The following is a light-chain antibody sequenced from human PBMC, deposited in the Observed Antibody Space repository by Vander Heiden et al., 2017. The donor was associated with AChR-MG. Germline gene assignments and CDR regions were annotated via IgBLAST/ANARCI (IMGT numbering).Light chain of an antibody. CDR1: QSVNSRS. CDR2: GAS. Sequence: ELVLPQSPGTLSLSPGERATLSCRASQSVNSRSIAWYQQRPGQAPRLLIYGASTRATGIPDRFSGSGSGADFTLTISRLQPEDFAVFYCQQYGSSLVTFGQGTRLEIK. J-gene: IGKJ5*01. V-gene: IGKV3-20*01. CDR3: QQYGSSLVT.